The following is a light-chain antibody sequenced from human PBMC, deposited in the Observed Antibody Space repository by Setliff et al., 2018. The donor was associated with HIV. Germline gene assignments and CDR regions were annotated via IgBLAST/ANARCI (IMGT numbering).Light chain of an antibody. Sequence: QSALTQPPSVSAAPGQKVTISCSGSSSNIGNNFVSWYQQLPGTAPKLLIYEDNKRPSGIPDRFSGPKSGTSATLGITGLQTGDEADYYCGTWDSSLIAEVLGGGTK. CDR1: SSNIGNNF. CDR2: EDN. CDR3: GTWDSSLIAEV. V-gene: IGLV1-51*02. J-gene: IGLJ3*02.